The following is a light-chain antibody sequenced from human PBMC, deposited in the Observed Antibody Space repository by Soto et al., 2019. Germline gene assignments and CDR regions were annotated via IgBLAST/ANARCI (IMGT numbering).Light chain of an antibody. CDR1: QSVSSN. CDR3: QQYINWPPWT. J-gene: IGKJ1*01. CDR2: GAS. V-gene: IGKV3-15*01. Sequence: EIVMTQSPATLSVSPGERATLSCRASQSVSSNLAWYQKKPGQAPRLLMYGASTRVTGIPARFSGSGSGTEFTFTITSLQSEDFAVYYCQQYINWPPWTFGQGTKVEIK.